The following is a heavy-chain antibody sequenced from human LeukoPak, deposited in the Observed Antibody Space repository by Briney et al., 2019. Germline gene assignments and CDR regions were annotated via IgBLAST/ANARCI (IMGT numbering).Heavy chain of an antibody. Sequence: SETLSLTCTVSGGSISSYYWSWIRQPAGKGLEWIGRIYTSGSTNYNPSLKRRVTTSVDTSKNQFSLKLSSVTAADTAVYYCARGRVWFGDFDYWGEGTLVTVSS. CDR3: ARGRVWFGDFDY. V-gene: IGHV4-4*07. D-gene: IGHD3-10*01. J-gene: IGHJ4*02. CDR1: GGSISSYY. CDR2: IYTSGST.